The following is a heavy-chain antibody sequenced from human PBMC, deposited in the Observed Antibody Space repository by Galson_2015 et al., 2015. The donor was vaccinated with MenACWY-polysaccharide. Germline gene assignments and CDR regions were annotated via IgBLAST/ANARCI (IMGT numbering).Heavy chain of an antibody. CDR3: ARDYCSRTSCYGMDV. V-gene: IGHV3-30-3*01. D-gene: IGHD2-2*01. CDR1: GFTFSRYA. Sequence: SLRLSRAASGFTFSRYAMHWVRQAPGKGLEWVAVISYDATNKYYAESVKGRFTTSRDNSKNTMYVQMNSLRAEDTAIYYCARDYCSRTSCYGMDVWGQGTTVTVSS. J-gene: IGHJ6*02. CDR2: ISYDATNK.